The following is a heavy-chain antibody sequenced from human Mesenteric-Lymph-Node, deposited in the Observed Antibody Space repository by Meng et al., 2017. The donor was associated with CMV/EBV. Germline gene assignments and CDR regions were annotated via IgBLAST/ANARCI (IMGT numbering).Heavy chain of an antibody. CDR1: VHSISSSIYY. D-gene: IGHD3-16*01. V-gene: IGHV4-39*01. CDR3: ARHEWGTQFDY. J-gene: IGHJ4*02. Sequence: CSVSVHSISSSIYYWVWLRQPPGRGLGWIGSVYRTGRAFYSRSLKSRVSTSLDTSKNHFSLELRSVTAADTAVYYCARHEWGTQFDYWGQGILVTVSS. CDR2: VYRTGRA.